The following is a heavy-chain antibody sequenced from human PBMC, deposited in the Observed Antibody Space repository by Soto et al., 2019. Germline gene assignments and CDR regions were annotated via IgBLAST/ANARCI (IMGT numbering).Heavy chain of an antibody. V-gene: IGHV1-2*02. Sequence: QVQLVQSGAEVKKPGASVKVSCKASGYTFTGYYMHWVRQAPGQGLEWMGWINPNSGGTNYAQKFQGRVTMTRDTSIRTAYMELSRLRSDDTAVYYCARGSDAYYYDSSGYYLDYWGQGTLVTVSS. J-gene: IGHJ4*02. CDR1: GYTFTGYY. CDR3: ARGSDAYYYDSSGYYLDY. CDR2: INPNSGGT. D-gene: IGHD3-22*01.